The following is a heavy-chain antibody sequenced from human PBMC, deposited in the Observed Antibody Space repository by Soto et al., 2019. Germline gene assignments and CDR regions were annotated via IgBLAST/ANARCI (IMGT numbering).Heavy chain of an antibody. CDR2: IRSKANTYAT. Sequence: EVQLVESGGGLVQPGGSLTLSCAASGFTLSGSAMHWVRQASGKGLEWVGRIRSKANTYATAYAASVKGRFTISRDDSKNTAYLQMNSLKTEDTAVYYGTNACSGGSCDGGGYWGQGTLVTVSS. D-gene: IGHD2-15*01. CDR1: GFTLSGSA. CDR3: TNACSGGSCDGGGY. V-gene: IGHV3-73*01. J-gene: IGHJ4*02.